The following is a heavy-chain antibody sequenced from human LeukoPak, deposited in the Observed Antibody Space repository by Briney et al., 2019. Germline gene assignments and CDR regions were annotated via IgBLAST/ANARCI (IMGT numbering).Heavy chain of an antibody. CDR2: IYPGDSDT. CDR3: ARLDFLYDASPNYFDY. V-gene: IGHV5-51*01. D-gene: IGHD2-8*01. Sequence: GESLKISCKDSGNSITSYWIAWVRQMPGKGLEWMGIIYPGDSDTRYSPSFQGQVSISVDKSINTAYLQWRSLKASDTAMYYCARLDFLYDASPNYFDYWAQGTLVTVSS. CDR1: GNSITSYW. J-gene: IGHJ4*02.